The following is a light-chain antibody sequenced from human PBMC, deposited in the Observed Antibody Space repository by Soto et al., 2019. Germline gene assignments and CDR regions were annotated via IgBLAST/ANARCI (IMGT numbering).Light chain of an antibody. CDR3: SSYTTSYVSV. J-gene: IGLJ1*01. Sequence: QSALTQAASVSGSPGQSITISCTGSGRDIGAYNYVSWYQQHPGRAPKLIIYEVENRPSGVSNRFSASKSAFTASLTISGLQAEDEADYYCSSYTTSYVSVFAPGTKATVL. V-gene: IGLV2-14*01. CDR2: EVE. CDR1: GRDIGAYNY.